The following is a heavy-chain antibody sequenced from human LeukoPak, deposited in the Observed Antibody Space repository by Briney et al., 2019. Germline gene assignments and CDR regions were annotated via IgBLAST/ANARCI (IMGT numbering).Heavy chain of an antibody. CDR3: ATLDFDY. Sequence: SETLSLTCAVYGGSFSGYYWSWIRQPPGKGLEWIGEINHSGSTNYNPSLKSRDTISVDTSKNQFSLKLSSVTAADTAVYYCATLDFDYWGQGTLVTVSS. V-gene: IGHV4-34*01. J-gene: IGHJ4*02. CDR2: INHSGST. CDR1: GGSFSGYY.